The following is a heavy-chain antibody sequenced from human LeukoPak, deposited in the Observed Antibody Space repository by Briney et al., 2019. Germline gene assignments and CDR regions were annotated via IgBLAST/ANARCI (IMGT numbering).Heavy chain of an antibody. CDR2: INHSGST. Sequence: GSLRLSCATSGFSFSNSWMSWIRQPPGKGLEWIGEINHSGSTNYNPSLKSRVTISVDTSKNQFSLKLSSVTAADTAVYYCARGNLPGVERYNWFDPWGQGTLVTVSS. CDR3: ARGNLPGVERYNWFDP. J-gene: IGHJ5*02. CDR1: GFSFSNSW. V-gene: IGHV4-34*01. D-gene: IGHD3-3*01.